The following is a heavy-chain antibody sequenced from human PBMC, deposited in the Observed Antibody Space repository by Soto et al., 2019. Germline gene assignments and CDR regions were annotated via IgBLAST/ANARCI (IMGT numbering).Heavy chain of an antibody. CDR2: IIPIFGTA. CDR3: ASDPRVGATDAFDI. CDR1: GGTFSSYA. Sequence: SVKVSCKASGGTFSSYAISWVRQAPGQGLEWMGGIIPIFGTANYAQKFQGRVTITADESTSTAYMELSSLRSEDTAVYYCASDPRVGATDAFDIWGQGTMVTVSS. V-gene: IGHV1-69*13. J-gene: IGHJ3*02. D-gene: IGHD1-26*01.